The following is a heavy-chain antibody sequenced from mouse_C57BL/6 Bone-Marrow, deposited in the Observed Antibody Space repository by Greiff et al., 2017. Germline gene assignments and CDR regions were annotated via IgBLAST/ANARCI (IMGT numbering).Heavy chain of an antibody. CDR2: IYPGNGGT. D-gene: IGHD1-1*01. CDR3: ATYYYGTQDAMDY. Sequence: VQLQQSGAELVKPGASVKISCKASGYAFSSYWMNWVKQRPGKGLEWIGQIYPGNGGTNYNGKFKGKATVTADKSSSSAYMQLSSLASEDSAVYVSATYYYGTQDAMDYWGQGTSVTVSS. J-gene: IGHJ4*01. CDR1: GYAFSSYW. V-gene: IGHV1-80*01.